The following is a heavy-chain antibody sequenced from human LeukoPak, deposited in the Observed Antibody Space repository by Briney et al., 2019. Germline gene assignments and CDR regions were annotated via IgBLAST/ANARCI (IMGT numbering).Heavy chain of an antibody. CDR1: GYTLTGYY. CDR3: ARVGSSSWYSFDY. V-gene: IGHV1-2*06. Sequence: ASVKVSCKACGYTLTGYYMHWARHAPGPRLEWLGRIDPNSSGTNYAQKFQGRVTMTRDTSISTAYMELSRLRSADTAVYYCARVGSSSWYSFDYWGQGNLVTVSS. J-gene: IGHJ4*02. CDR2: IDPNSSGT. D-gene: IGHD6-13*01.